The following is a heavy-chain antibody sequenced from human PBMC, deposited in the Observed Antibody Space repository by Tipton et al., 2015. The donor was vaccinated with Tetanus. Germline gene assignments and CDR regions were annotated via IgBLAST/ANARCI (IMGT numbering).Heavy chain of an antibody. CDR2: IYHSGST. Sequence: TLSLTCAVSGYSISSGYYWGWIRQPPGKGLEWIGSIYHSGSTYYNPSLKSRVTISVDTPKNHFSLKLSSVTAADTAVYYCARAHYGDLDYWGQGTLVTVSS. CDR3: ARAHYGDLDY. CDR1: GYSISSGYY. J-gene: IGHJ4*02. V-gene: IGHV4-38-2*01. D-gene: IGHD4-17*01.